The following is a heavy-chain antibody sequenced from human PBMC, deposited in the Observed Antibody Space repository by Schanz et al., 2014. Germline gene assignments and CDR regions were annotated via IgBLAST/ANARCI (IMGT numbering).Heavy chain of an antibody. CDR3: AKDAAYYDSVICPDH. D-gene: IGHD3-22*01. J-gene: IGHJ4*02. V-gene: IGHV3-33*06. Sequence: QVQLVESGGGVVQPGRSLRLSCSASGFTLSSYGMHWVRQAPGKGLEWLAVIWFDGTNKYNADSVKGRFTISRDNSKNTLYLQMNSLRAEDTAIYFCAKDAAYYDSVICPDHWGQGTLVTVSS. CDR1: GFTLSSYG. CDR2: IWFDGTNK.